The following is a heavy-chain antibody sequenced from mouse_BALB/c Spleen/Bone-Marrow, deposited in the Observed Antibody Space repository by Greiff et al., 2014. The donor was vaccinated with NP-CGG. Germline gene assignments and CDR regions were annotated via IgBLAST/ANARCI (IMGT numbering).Heavy chain of an antibody. J-gene: IGHJ2*01. CDR1: GFNIKDTY. Sequence: EVMLVESGAELVKPGASVKLSCTASGFNIKDTYMHWVKQRPEQGLEWIGRIDPANGNTKYDPKFQGKATITADTSSNTAYLQLSSLTSEDTAVYYCARYLYGYTAKFDYWGQGTTLTVSS. CDR2: IDPANGNT. D-gene: IGHD1-2*01. V-gene: IGHV14-3*02. CDR3: ARYLYGYTAKFDY.